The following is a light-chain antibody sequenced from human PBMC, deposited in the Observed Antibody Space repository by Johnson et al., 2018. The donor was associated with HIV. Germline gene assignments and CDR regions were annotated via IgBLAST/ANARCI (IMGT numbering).Light chain of an antibody. V-gene: IGLV1-51*02. CDR2: EDY. J-gene: IGLJ1*01. CDR1: SSNIENYF. CDR3: GTWDGSLSAGV. Sequence: QAVLTQPPSVSAAPGQRVNISCSGHSSNIENYFVSRYQQLPGAAPRLLIYEDYKRPSGIPDRFSGSKSGTSTTLGITGLQTGDEADYYCGTWDGSLSAGVFGTGTKVTVL.